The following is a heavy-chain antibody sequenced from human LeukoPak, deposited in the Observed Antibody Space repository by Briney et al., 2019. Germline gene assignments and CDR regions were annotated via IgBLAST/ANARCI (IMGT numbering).Heavy chain of an antibody. D-gene: IGHD5-24*01. J-gene: IGHJ4*02. CDR2: IYHSGST. CDR1: GYSISSGYY. Sequence: SETLSLTCTVSGYSISSGYYWGWIRQPPGKGLEWIGSIYHSGSTYYNPSLKSRVTISVDTSKNQFSLKLSSVTAADTAVYYCARRWIQYAYFDYWGQGTLVTVSS. CDR3: ARRWIQYAYFDY. V-gene: IGHV4-38-2*02.